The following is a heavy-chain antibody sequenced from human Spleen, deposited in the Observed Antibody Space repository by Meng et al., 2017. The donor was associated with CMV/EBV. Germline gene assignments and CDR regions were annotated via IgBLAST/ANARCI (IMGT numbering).Heavy chain of an antibody. V-gene: IGHV3-48*03. J-gene: IGHJ6*02. CDR3: ARFLDPLGYYYYYGMDV. CDR2: ISSSGSTI. D-gene: IGHD2/OR15-2a*01. Sequence: GGSLRLSCAASGFTFSSYEMNWVRQAPGKGLEWVSYISSSGSTIYYADSVKGRFTISRDNAKNSLYLQMNSLRAEDTAVYYCARFLDPLGYYYYYGMDVWGQGTTVTVSS. CDR1: GFTFSSYE.